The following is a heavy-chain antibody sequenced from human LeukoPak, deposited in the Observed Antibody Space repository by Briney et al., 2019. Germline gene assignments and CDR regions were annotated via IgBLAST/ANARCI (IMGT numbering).Heavy chain of an antibody. D-gene: IGHD6-13*01. CDR2: ISGSGGST. CDR1: GFTFSSYA. Sequence: GGSLRLSCAASGFTFSSYAMSWVRQAPGKGLEWVSAISGSGGSTYYADSVKGRFTISRDNSKSTLYLQMNSLRAEDTAVYYCAKSIAAAGRVFDYWGQGTLVTVSS. CDR3: AKSIAAAGRVFDY. V-gene: IGHV3-23*01. J-gene: IGHJ4*02.